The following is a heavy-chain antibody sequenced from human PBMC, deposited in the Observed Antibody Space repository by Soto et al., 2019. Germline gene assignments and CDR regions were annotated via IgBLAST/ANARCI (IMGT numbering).Heavy chain of an antibody. CDR3: AGQYDSSGYYHGKLDY. Sequence: SETLSLTCTVSGGSISSGGYYWSWIRQHPGKGLEWIGYIYYSGSTYYNPSLKSRVTISVDTSKNQFSLKLSSVTAADTAVYYCAGQYDSSGYYHGKLDYWGQGTLVTVSS. J-gene: IGHJ4*02. CDR1: GGSISSGGYY. CDR2: IYYSGST. D-gene: IGHD3-22*01. V-gene: IGHV4-31*03.